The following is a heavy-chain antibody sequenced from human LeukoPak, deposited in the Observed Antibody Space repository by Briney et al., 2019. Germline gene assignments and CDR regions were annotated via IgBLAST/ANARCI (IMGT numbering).Heavy chain of an antibody. J-gene: IGHJ4*02. CDR2: ISGGGGTT. V-gene: IGHV3-23*01. Sequence: GGSLRLSCAASGFTFSSYAMNWVRQAPGKGLEWVSAISGGGGTTYYADSVKGRFTISRDNSKNTLYLQMNSLRAEDTAVYYCAKDREGLSSGYDLEYFDYWGQGTLVTVSS. CDR3: AKDREGLSSGYDLEYFDY. D-gene: IGHD5-12*01. CDR1: GFTFSSYA.